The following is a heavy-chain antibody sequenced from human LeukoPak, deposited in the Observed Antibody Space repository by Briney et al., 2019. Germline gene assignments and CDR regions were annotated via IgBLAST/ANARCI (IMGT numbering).Heavy chain of an antibody. J-gene: IGHJ5*02. D-gene: IGHD4-17*01. Sequence: SETLSLTCTVSGGSISNYYWTWIRQPPGKGLEWIGYIYNSGSTNYNPSLKSRVTISADTSKNQFSLKLSSVTAADTAVYYCARELRGYSNWFDPWGQGTLVTVSS. CDR2: IYNSGST. CDR1: GGSISNYY. CDR3: ARELRGYSNWFDP. V-gene: IGHV4-59*01.